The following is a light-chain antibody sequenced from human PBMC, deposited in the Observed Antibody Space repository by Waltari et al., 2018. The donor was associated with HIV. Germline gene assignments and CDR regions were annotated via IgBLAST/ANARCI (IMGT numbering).Light chain of an antibody. J-gene: IGLJ2*01. CDR2: EVS. Sequence: QSALTQPASVSASPGQSITISCTGTSSHVGRYNLVSWYQQHPGKAPKLMIYEVSKRPSGVSNRFSGSKSGNTASLTISGLQAEDEGDYYCCSYAGSSSFHVVFGGGTKLTVL. CDR1: SSHVGRYNL. CDR3: CSYAGSSSFHVV. V-gene: IGLV2-23*02.